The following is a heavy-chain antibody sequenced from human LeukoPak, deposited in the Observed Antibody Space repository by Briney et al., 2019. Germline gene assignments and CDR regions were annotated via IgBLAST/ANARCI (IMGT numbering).Heavy chain of an antibody. V-gene: IGHV3-23*01. CDR2: ISGSGGST. Sequence: GGSLRLSCAASGFTFSSYAMSWVRQAPGKGLEWVSAISGSGGSTYYADSVKGRFTISRDNSKNTLYLQMNSLRAEDTAVYYCAKVVVVVPAAIGAFDIWGQGTMVTVSS. CDR3: AKVVVVVPAAIGAFDI. D-gene: IGHD2-2*01. CDR1: GFTFSSYA. J-gene: IGHJ3*02.